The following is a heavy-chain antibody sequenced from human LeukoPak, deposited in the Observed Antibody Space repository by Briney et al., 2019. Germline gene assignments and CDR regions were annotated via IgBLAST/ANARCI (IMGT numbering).Heavy chain of an antibody. CDR1: GFTFSSYA. D-gene: IGHD3-10*01. J-gene: IGHJ3*02. CDR3: ASLWFRANDAFDI. CDR2: ISGSGGST. V-gene: IGHV3-23*01. Sequence: GGSLRLSCAASGFTFSSYAMSWVRQAPGKGLEWVSAISGSGGSTYYADSVKGRFTISRDNSKNTLYLQMKSLRAEATAVYYCASLWFRANDAFDIWGQGTMVTVSS.